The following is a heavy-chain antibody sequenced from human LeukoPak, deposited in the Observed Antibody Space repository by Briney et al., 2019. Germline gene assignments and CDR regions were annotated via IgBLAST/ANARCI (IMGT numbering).Heavy chain of an antibody. V-gene: IGHV3-53*01. J-gene: IGHJ5*02. Sequence: GGSLRLSCAASGFPVSSNYISWVRQAPGRGLEWVSIIYSGGSTYYADSVKGRFTISRDNSKNTVYLQMNSLRAEDTAVYYCGRTTAGSGNWFDPWGQGTLVTVSP. CDR3: GRTTAGSGNWFDP. CDR1: GFPVSSNY. D-gene: IGHD6-13*01. CDR2: IYSGGST.